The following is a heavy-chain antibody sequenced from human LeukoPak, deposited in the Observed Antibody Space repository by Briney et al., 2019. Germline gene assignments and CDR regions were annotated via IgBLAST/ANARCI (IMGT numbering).Heavy chain of an antibody. CDR3: TRARYYCGSTSCLGGPAY. J-gene: IGHJ4*02. Sequence: GSLRLSCTASGFTFGDYAMNWFRQAPGKGLEWVGFIRSKDYGETAEYAASVKGRFTISRDDSKSLAYLQMNSLKTEDTAVYYCTRARYYCGSTSCLGGPAYWGQGTLVTVSS. V-gene: IGHV3-49*03. CDR2: IRSKDYGETA. CDR1: GFTFGDYA. D-gene: IGHD2-2*01.